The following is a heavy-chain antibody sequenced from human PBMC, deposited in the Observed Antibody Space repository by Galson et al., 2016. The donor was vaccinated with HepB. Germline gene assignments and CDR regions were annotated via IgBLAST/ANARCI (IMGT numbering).Heavy chain of an antibody. V-gene: IGHV3-73*01. CDR1: GFIFGGSV. D-gene: IGHD3-10*01. Sequence: SLRLSCAGSGFIFGGSVMHWVRQASGKGLEWVGRIRSKTHSSATAYATSVEGRFTISRADSKNTTYLLMNSLKTEDTAVYYCSSGDFTHYGVDYWGLGTLVIVSS. CDR3: SSGDFTHYGVDY. J-gene: IGHJ4*02. CDR2: IRSKTHSSAT.